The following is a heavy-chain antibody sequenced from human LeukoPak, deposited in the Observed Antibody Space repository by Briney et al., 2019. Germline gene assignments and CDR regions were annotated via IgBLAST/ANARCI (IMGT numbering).Heavy chain of an antibody. J-gene: IGHJ4*02. V-gene: IGHV1-8*01. D-gene: IGHD4-17*01. CDR3: ARVDGDYLPYYFDY. CDR2: MNPNSGNT. Sequence: ASVKVSCKASGYTFTSYDINWVRQATGQGPEWMGWMNPNSGNTGYAQKFQGRVTMTRNTSISTAYMELSSLRSEDTAVYYCARVDGDYLPYYFDYWGQGTLVTVSS. CDR1: GYTFTSYD.